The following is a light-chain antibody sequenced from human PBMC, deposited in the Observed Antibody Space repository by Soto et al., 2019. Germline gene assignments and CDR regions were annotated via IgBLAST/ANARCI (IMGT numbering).Light chain of an antibody. V-gene: IGLV3-1*01. CDR1: KLGDKY. J-gene: IGLJ1*01. Sequence: YELTQPPSVSVSPGQTASITCSGDKLGDKYACWYQQKPGQSPVLVIYQDSKRPSGIPERFSGSNSGNTVTLTISGTQAMDEADYYCQAWDSSTAVFGTGTKLTVL. CDR2: QDS. CDR3: QAWDSSTAV.